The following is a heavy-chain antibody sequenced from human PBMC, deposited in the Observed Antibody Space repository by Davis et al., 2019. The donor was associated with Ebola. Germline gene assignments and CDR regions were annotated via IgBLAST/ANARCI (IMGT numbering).Heavy chain of an antibody. CDR2: IIPIFGTA. J-gene: IGHJ2*01. V-gene: IGHV1-69*05. CDR1: GGTFSSYA. Sequence: AASVKVSCKASGGTFSSYAISWVRQAPGQGLEWMGGIIPIFGTANYAQKFQGRVTITRDTSASTAYMELSSLRSEDTAVYYCARGDSSGYMGWYFDLWGRGTLVTVSS. D-gene: IGHD3-22*01. CDR3: ARGDSSGYMGWYFDL.